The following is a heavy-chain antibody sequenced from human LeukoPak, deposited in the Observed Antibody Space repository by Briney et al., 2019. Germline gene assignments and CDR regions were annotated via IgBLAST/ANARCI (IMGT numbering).Heavy chain of an antibody. CDR1: GGSISSYY. J-gene: IGHJ4*02. D-gene: IGHD4-17*01. Sequence: PSETLSLTCTVSGGSISSYYWSWIRQPPGKGLEWIGYIYYNGSTNYNPSLKSRVTISVDTSKNQFSLKLSSVTAADTAVYYCARHQTDYGDPLKFDYWGQGTLVTVSS. V-gene: IGHV4-59*08. CDR3: ARHQTDYGDPLKFDY. CDR2: IYYNGST.